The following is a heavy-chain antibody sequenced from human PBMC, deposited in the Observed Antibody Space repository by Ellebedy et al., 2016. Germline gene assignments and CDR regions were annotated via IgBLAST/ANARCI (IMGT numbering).Heavy chain of an antibody. Sequence: GESLKISXAASGFTFSSYAMSWVRQAPGKGLEWVSSITGFGASTYYADSVKDRFIITRDNSKNTLYLQMNNLRAEDTALYYCAKDYEGTYWGQGTLVTVSS. CDR2: ITGFGAST. J-gene: IGHJ4*02. CDR1: GFTFSSYA. V-gene: IGHV3-23*01. CDR3: AKDYEGTY. D-gene: IGHD5-12*01.